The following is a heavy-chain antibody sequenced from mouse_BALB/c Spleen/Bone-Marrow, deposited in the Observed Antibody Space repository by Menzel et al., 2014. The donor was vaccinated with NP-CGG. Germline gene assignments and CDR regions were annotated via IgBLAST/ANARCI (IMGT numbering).Heavy chain of an antibody. J-gene: IGHJ3*01. CDR3: SYGRRAY. CDR1: GYSFTSYW. Sequence: QVQLQQPGPQLVRPGASVKISCKASGYSFTSYWMHWVKQRPGQGLEWIGMIDPSDSETRLNQRFKDKATLTVDKSSSTAYMQLSSPTSEDSALYYCSYGRRAYWRQGTLVTVSA. CDR2: IDPSDSET. V-gene: IGHV1S127*01. D-gene: IGHD1-1*01.